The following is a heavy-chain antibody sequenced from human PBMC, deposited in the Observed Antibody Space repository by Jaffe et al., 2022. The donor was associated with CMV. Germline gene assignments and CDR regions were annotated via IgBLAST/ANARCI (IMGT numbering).Heavy chain of an antibody. CDR1: GGSISSYY. D-gene: IGHD2-2*01. Sequence: QVQLQESGPGLVKPSETLSLTCTVSGGSISSYYWSWIRQPPGKGLEWIGYIYYSGSTNYNPSLKSRVTISVDTSKNQFSLKLSSVTAADTAVYYCARLLYRRAFDIWGQGTMVTVSS. CDR2: IYYSGST. V-gene: IGHV4-59*08. J-gene: IGHJ3*02. CDR3: ARLLYRRAFDI.